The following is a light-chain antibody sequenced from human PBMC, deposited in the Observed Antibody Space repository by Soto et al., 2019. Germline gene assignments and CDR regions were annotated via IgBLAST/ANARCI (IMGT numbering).Light chain of an antibody. CDR1: QSVSSY. Sequence: EIVLTQSPATLSLSPGERATLSCRASQSVSSYLAWYQQKPGQAPRLLTYDASNRATGIPARFSGSGSGTDLNLTISSLEPEDFAVYYCQQRDTFGQGTKLEIK. V-gene: IGKV3-11*01. J-gene: IGKJ2*01. CDR3: QQRDT. CDR2: DAS.